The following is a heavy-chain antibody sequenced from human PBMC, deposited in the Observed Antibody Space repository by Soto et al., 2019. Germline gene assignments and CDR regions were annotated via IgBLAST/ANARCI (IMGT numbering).Heavy chain of an antibody. J-gene: IGHJ4*02. CDR3: GRGLAVGLVDY. CDR1: GYTFTSYG. D-gene: IGHD6-19*01. V-gene: IGHV1-18*01. CDR2: ISAYNGNT. Sequence: QVQLVQSGAEVKKPGASVKVSCKASGYTFTSYGISWVRQAPGQGLEWMGWISAYNGNTNYAQTLQGKVTMTTDTATSTAYMEPRRLRSDDTALCYCGRGLAVGLVDYWGQGTLVTVSS.